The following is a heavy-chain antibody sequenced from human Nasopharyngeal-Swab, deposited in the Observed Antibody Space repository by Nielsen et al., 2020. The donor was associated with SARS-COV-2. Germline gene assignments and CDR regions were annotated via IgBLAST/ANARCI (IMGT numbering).Heavy chain of an antibody. J-gene: IGHJ4*02. V-gene: IGHV4-59*08. Sequence: GSLRLSCTVSGGSISGYYWSWIRQPPGKGLEWIGYIYYSGSTNYNPSLKSRVTISVDTSKNQFSLKLSSVTAADTAVYYCARLEYYFDYWGQGTLVTVSS. CDR1: GGSISGYY. CDR3: ARLEYYFDY. CDR2: IYYSGST.